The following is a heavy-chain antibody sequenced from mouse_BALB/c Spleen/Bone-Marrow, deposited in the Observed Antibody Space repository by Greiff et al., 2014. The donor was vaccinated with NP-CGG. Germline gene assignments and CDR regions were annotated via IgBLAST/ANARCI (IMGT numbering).Heavy chain of an antibody. D-gene: IGHD2-1*01. CDR1: GFAFSSYD. V-gene: IGHV5-12-1*01. J-gene: IGHJ4*01. Sequence: VQVVESGGGLVKPGGSLKLSCAASGFAFSSYDMSWVRQTPEKRLEWVAYISSGGGSTYYPDTVKGRFTISRDNAKNTLYLQMSSLKSEDTAMYYCARLDYGNYEGGAMDYWGQGTSVTVSS. CDR2: ISSGGGST. CDR3: ARLDYGNYEGGAMDY.